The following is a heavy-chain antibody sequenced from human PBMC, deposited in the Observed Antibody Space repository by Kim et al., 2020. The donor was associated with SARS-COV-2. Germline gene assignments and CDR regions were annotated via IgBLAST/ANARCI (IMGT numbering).Heavy chain of an antibody. CDR1: GGSFSGYY. CDR2: INHSGST. D-gene: IGHD3-10*01. Sequence: SETLSLTCAVYGGSFSGYYWSWIRQPPGKGLEWIGEINHSGSTNYNPSLKSRVTISVDTSKNQFSLKLSSVTAADTAVYYCASHYGSEYGMDVWGQGTTVTVSS. J-gene: IGHJ6*02. V-gene: IGHV4-34*01. CDR3: ASHYGSEYGMDV.